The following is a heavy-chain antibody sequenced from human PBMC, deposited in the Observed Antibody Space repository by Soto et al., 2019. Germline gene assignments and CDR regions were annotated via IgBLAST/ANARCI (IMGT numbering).Heavy chain of an antibody. Sequence: GGSLRLSCAASGFTFSSYGMHWVRQAPGKGLEWVAVISYDGSNKYYADSVKGRFTISRDNSRNTLYLQMNSLRAEDTAVYYCAPRAYYDSSGSAGYYYYGMDVWGQGTTVTVSS. D-gene: IGHD3-22*01. J-gene: IGHJ6*02. CDR3: APRAYYDSSGSAGYYYYGMDV. CDR2: ISYDGSNK. CDR1: GFTFSSYG. V-gene: IGHV3-30*03.